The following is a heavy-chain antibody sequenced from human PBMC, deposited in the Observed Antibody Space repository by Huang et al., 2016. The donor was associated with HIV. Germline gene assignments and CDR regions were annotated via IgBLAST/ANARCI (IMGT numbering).Heavy chain of an antibody. CDR3: AMSLRYQYDSRSYWGRYFDY. J-gene: IGHJ4*02. V-gene: IGHV1-69*01. CDR2: IIPLLRAP. Sequence: QVQLEQSGPAVRKPGSSVKVSCQASGGSFSDQIISWVRQAPGKRFEWWVGIIPLLRAPAYAQEFNGRVTMTADESTATIYMELNSLTSEDTAVYYCAMSLRYQYDSRSYWGRYFDYWGQGTLVTVSS. CDR1: GGSFSDQI. D-gene: IGHD3-16*01.